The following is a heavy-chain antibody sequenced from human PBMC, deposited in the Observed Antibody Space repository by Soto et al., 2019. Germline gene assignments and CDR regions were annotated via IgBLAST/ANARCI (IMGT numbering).Heavy chain of an antibody. J-gene: IGHJ4*02. CDR2: ISSSSSYI. CDR1: GFTFSSYS. V-gene: IGHV3-21*01. CDR3: ARDAPVGQQLVVIDY. D-gene: IGHD6-13*01. Sequence: EVQLVESGGGLVKPGGSLRLSCAASGFTFSSYSMNWVRQAPGKGLEWVSSISSSSSYIYYADSVKGRFTISRDNAKNSLYLQMNSLRAEDTAVYYCARDAPVGQQLVVIDYWGQGTLVTVSS.